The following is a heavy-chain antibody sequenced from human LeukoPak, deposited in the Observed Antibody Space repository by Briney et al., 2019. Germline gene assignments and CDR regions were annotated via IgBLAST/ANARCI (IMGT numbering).Heavy chain of an antibody. CDR3: ARAPMSYDSSGFGGAFDI. CDR2: ISYDGTNK. Sequence: PGGSLRLSCAASGFTFSSYGMHWVRQAPGKGLEWVAVISYDGTNKHYADSVKGRFTISRDNSKNTMYLQMNSLRAEDTAMYYCARAPMSYDSSGFGGAFDIWGQGTMVTVSS. J-gene: IGHJ3*02. V-gene: IGHV3-30*03. D-gene: IGHD3-22*01. CDR1: GFTFSSYG.